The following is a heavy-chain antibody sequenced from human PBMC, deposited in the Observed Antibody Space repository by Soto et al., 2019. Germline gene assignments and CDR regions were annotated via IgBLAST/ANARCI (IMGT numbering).Heavy chain of an antibody. D-gene: IGHD6-19*01. Sequence: QVQLVESGGGVVQPGRSLRLSCAASGFSFNSYGMHWVRQAPGKGLEWVAVIWYDGSNKYYADSVKGRFTISRDNSKNTLYLQMNSLRAEDMAVYYCARDFDSSGWFVWGQGTTVTVSS. CDR2: IWYDGSNK. CDR3: ARDFDSSGWFV. J-gene: IGHJ6*02. CDR1: GFSFNSYG. V-gene: IGHV3-33*01.